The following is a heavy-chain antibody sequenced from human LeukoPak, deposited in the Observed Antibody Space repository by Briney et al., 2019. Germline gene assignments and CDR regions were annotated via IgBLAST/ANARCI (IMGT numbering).Heavy chain of an antibody. CDR1: GFTFNSYT. CDR2: ISSSSDYI. V-gene: IGHV3-21*01. J-gene: IGHJ4*02. D-gene: IGHD3-3*01. Sequence: PGGSLRLSCAASGFTFNSYTMSWVRQAPGKGLEWVSSISSSSDYIYYADSVKGRFTISRDNAKNSLYLQMNSLRAEDTAVYYCARPGLRFLEWLSLNLYFDYWGQGTLVTVSS. CDR3: ARPGLRFLEWLSLNLYFDY.